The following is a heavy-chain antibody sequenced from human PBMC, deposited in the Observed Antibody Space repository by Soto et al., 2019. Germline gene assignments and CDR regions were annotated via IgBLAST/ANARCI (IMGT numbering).Heavy chain of an antibody. J-gene: IGHJ6*02. CDR2: IGSKGNSYAT. CDR1: RFTFSDSA. D-gene: IGHD6-25*01. CDR3: SRSGLVEVTRIDV. V-gene: IGHV3-73*02. Sequence: EVQLVESGGGLVQPGGSLRLSCAASRFTFSDSAMHWVRQAPGKGLEWVGRIGSKGNSYATVYAASGKGRFTIYRDDSKNTAYLQMNSLKTEDTAVYYCSRSGLVEVTRIDVWGQGTTVTVSS.